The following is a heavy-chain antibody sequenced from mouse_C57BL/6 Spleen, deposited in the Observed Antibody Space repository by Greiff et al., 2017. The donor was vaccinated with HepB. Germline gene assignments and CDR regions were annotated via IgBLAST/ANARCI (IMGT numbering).Heavy chain of an antibody. CDR1: GYTFTDYY. D-gene: IGHD4-1*01. V-gene: IGHV1-26*01. CDR3: ARSWDLAWVAY. CDR2: INPNNGGT. Sequence: EVQLQQSGPELVKPGASVKISCKASGYTFTDYYMNWVKQSHGKSLEWIGDINPNNGGTSYNQKFKGKATLTVDKSSSTAYMDLRSLTSEDSAVYYCARSWDLAWVAYWGQGTLVTVSA. J-gene: IGHJ3*01.